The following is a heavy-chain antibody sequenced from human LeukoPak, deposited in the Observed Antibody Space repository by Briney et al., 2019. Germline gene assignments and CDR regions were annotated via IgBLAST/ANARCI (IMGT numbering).Heavy chain of an antibody. CDR1: GFTFLDFG. Sequence: GGSLRLSCAASGFTFLDFGMSWVRQAPGKGLEWVSGISGSGGATYSADSVKGRFTISRDNSKNTLYLQMNGLTNDDTAIYYCARDDWTTSGRLDPWGQGILVTVSS. D-gene: IGHD6-25*01. CDR3: ARDDWTTSGRLDP. V-gene: IGHV3-23*01. CDR2: ISGSGGAT. J-gene: IGHJ5*02.